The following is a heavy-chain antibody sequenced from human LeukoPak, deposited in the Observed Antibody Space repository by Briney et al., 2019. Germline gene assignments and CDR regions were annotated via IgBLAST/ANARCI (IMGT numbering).Heavy chain of an antibody. V-gene: IGHV4-59*11. CDR1: GGSISSHY. CDR3: ARDHMDEYGDYYFDY. CDR2: IYYSGST. J-gene: IGHJ4*02. D-gene: IGHD4-17*01. Sequence: SETLSLTCTVSGGSISSHYWSWIRQPPGKGLEWIGYIYYSGSTNYNPSLKSRVTISVDTSKNQFSLKLSSVTAADTAVYYCARDHMDEYGDYYFDYWGQGTLVTVSS.